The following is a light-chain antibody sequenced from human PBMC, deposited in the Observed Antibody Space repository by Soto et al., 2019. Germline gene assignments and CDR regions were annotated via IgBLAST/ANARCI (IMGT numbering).Light chain of an antibody. J-gene: IGKJ2*01. CDR1: QSVSSSY. Sequence: EIVLTQSPGTLSLSPGERATLSCRASQSVSSSYLAWYQQKPGQAPRLLIYGASSRATGIPDRFSGSGSGTDFTLTISRLEPEDFAVYYCQQYGSSPWNFGQGTKLEIK. CDR3: QQYGSSPWN. V-gene: IGKV3-20*01. CDR2: GAS.